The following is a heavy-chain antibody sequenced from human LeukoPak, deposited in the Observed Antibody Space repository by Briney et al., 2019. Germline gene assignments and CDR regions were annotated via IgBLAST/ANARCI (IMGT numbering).Heavy chain of an antibody. V-gene: IGHV3-23*01. Sequence: PGGSLRLSCAVSGFTFSNYAMDWVRQAPGKGLEWVSAISGSGGSTYYADSVKGRFTISRDNSKNRLYLQMNSLRAEDTAVYYCAKDRYCSGGSCPDYWGQGTLVTVSS. CDR2: ISGSGGST. CDR3: AKDRYCSGGSCPDY. CDR1: GFTFSNYA. D-gene: IGHD2-15*01. J-gene: IGHJ4*02.